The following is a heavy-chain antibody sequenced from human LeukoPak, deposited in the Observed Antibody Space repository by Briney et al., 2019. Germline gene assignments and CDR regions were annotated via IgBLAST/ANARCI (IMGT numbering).Heavy chain of an antibody. Sequence: ASVKVSSKASGYTFTSYGISWVRQAPAQGLEWMGWINPYNGNTNYAQKLQGRVTMATNTSTTTANMELRSLRSDDTAVYYCAKWGGSGSYSLFDYWGQGTLVTVSS. CDR1: GYTFTSYG. J-gene: IGHJ4*02. CDR2: INPYNGNT. CDR3: AKWGGSGSYSLFDY. V-gene: IGHV1-18*01. D-gene: IGHD3-10*01.